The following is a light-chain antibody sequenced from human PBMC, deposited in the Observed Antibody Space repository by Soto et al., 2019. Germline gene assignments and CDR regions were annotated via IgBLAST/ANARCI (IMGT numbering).Light chain of an antibody. V-gene: IGKV3-15*01. CDR1: QSVSRF. CDR2: DTS. Sequence: EIVMTQSPATLSVSPGERVTLSCRASQSVSRFLAWYRQRPGQAPRLLIYDTSTRATGVTARFSVSGSGTHFSLTISSLQSEDFAVYYCQQYDNWPPCTFGQGTKLEVK. J-gene: IGKJ2*02. CDR3: QQYDNWPPCT.